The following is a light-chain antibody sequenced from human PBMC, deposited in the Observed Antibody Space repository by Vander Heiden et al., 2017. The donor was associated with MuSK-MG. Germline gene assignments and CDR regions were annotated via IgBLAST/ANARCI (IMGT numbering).Light chain of an antibody. Sequence: QSALTQPASVSGSPGQSITIPCTGTSSDVGGYTYVYWYQRHPGKAPKLMIYDGSNRPSGVSDRFSASKPGNTASLTISGLQAEDEADYFCTSYTSSTTLVFGGGTKLTVL. J-gene: IGLJ2*01. CDR2: DGS. CDR3: TSYTSSTTLV. V-gene: IGLV2-14*03. CDR1: SSDVGGYTY.